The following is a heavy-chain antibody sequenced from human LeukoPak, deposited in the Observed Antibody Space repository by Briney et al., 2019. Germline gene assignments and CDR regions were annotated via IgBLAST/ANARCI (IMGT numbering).Heavy chain of an antibody. D-gene: IGHD5-12*01. J-gene: IGHJ5*02. CDR2: IDDDGAGT. Sequence: GGSLRLSCAASGFPFSGYWMHWVRQAPGKGLVWVSRIDDDGAGTTYADSVKGRFTISRDNAKNTLYLQMNSLRVEDTAVYYCARSASGYDAWGQGILVTVSS. CDR3: ARSASGYDA. V-gene: IGHV3-74*01. CDR1: GFPFSGYW.